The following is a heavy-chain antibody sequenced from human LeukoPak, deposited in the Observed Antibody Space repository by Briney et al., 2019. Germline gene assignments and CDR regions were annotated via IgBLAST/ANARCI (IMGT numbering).Heavy chain of an antibody. V-gene: IGHV3-48*03. CDR1: GFTFSSYE. J-gene: IGHJ5*02. D-gene: IGHD6-13*01. CDR3: AKTGHIYSSSFGRFDP. CDR2: ISSSGSTI. Sequence: GGSLRLSCAASGFTFSSYEMNWVRQAPGKGLEWVSYISSSGSTIYYADSVKGRFTISRDNSKNTLYLQMNSLRAEDTAVYYCAKTGHIYSSSFGRFDPWGQGTLVTVSS.